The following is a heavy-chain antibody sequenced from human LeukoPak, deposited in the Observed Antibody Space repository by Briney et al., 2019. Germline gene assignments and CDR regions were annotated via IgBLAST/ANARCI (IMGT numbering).Heavy chain of an antibody. V-gene: IGHV3-23*01. CDR2: ISADGGST. J-gene: IGHJ5*02. D-gene: IGHD1-26*01. CDR1: GFTFSTYA. Sequence: GGSLRLSCAASGFTFSTYAMSWVRQAPGKGLEWVSTISADGGSTYYANSVRGRFTISRDNSKNTLYLQMNSLRAEDTAVYYCAGYSYMRGFDPWGQGTLVTVSS. CDR3: AGYSYMRGFDP.